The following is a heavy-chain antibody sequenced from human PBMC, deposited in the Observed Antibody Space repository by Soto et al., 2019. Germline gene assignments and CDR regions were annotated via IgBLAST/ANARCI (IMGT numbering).Heavy chain of an antibody. CDR2: ISSSSSTI. D-gene: IGHD6-13*01. V-gene: IGHV3-48*01. CDR3: AKDIRQLGYNWFDP. J-gene: IGHJ5*02. CDR1: GFMFTNHG. Sequence: GGSLRLSCAASGFMFTNHGMHWVRQAPGKGLEWVSYISSSSSTIYYADSVKGRFTISRDNSKNTLYLQMNSLRAEDTAVYYCAKDIRQLGYNWFDPWGQGTLVTVSS.